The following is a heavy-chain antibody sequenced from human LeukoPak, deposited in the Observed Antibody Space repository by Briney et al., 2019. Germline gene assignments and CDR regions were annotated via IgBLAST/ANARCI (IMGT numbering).Heavy chain of an antibody. V-gene: IGHV3-33*06. J-gene: IGHJ6*03. CDR1: GFSFSSYG. CDR2: IWYDGSDK. Sequence: QPGRSLRLSCAASGFSFSSYGMHWVREAPGKGLEWVAVIWYDGSDKYYADSVKGRFTISRDNSKNTLYLQMNSLRAEDTAVYYCAKDKDYGHYMDVWGKGTTVTVSS. D-gene: IGHD3-16*01. CDR3: AKDKDYGHYMDV.